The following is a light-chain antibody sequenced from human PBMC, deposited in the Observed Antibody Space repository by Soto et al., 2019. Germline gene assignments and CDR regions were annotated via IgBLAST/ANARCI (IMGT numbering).Light chain of an antibody. CDR3: ATWDSSLNAGV. V-gene: IGLV1-51*01. J-gene: IGLJ1*01. CDR1: SSNIRKNY. Sequence: QAVVTQPPSVSAAPGEKLTISCSGSSSNIRKNYVSWYQQFPGTAPKLLIYENNKRPSAIPDRFSGSKSGTSATLGITGLQAGDEADYYCATWDSSLNAGVFGTGTKLTVL. CDR2: ENN.